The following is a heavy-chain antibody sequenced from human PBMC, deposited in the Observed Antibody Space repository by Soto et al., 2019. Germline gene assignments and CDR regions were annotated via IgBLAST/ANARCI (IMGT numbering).Heavy chain of an antibody. D-gene: IGHD2-15*01. V-gene: IGHV3-48*01. CDR1: GFTFSSYS. CDR3: AKPVVRQGIDFDY. Sequence: GGSLRLSCAASGFTFSSYSMNWVRQAPGKGLEWVSYISSSSSTIYYADSVKGRFTISRDNAKNSLYLQMNSLRAEDTAVYYCAKPVVRQGIDFDYWGQGTLVTVSS. J-gene: IGHJ4*02. CDR2: ISSSSSTI.